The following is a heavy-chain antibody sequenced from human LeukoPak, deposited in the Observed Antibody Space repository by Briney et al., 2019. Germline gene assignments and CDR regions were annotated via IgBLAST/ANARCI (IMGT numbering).Heavy chain of an antibody. Sequence: ASVKVSCKASGYTFTSYAMHWVRQAPGQRLEWMGWINAGNGNTKYSQKFQGRVTITRNTSASTAYMELSSLRSEDTAVYYCARDRGGELLFDYWGQETLVTVSS. CDR1: GYTFTSYA. V-gene: IGHV1-3*01. CDR3: ARDRGGELLFDY. D-gene: IGHD1-26*01. CDR2: INAGNGNT. J-gene: IGHJ4*02.